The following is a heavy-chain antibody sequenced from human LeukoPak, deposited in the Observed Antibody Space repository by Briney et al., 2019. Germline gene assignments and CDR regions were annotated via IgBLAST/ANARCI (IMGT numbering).Heavy chain of an antibody. CDR3: ARGAITFGGVIVPPFDY. J-gene: IGHJ4*02. V-gene: IGHV4-61*02. D-gene: IGHD3-16*02. CDR1: GGSISSGSYY. Sequence: PSETLSLTCTVSGGSISSGSYYWSWIRQPAGKGLEWIGRIYTSGSTNYNPSLKSRVTISVDTSKNQFSLKLSSVTAADTAVYYCARGAITFGGVIVPPFDYWGQGTLVTVSS. CDR2: IYTSGST.